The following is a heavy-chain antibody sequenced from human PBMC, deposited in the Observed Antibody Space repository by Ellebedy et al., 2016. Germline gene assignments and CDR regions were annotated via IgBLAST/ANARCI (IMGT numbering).Heavy chain of an antibody. D-gene: IGHD2-2*01. V-gene: IGHV3-33*01. CDR2: IWYDGSNK. CDR1: GFTFSRYG. J-gene: IGHJ3*01. CDR3: ARDVGPAALFDAVDV. Sequence: GESLKISCAASGFTFSRYGMHWVRQAPGKGLEWVAFIWYDGSNKYYGDSVKGRFTISRDNPKNTLYLQMNSLRAEDTAVYYCARDVGPAALFDAVDVWGQGTTVTVSS.